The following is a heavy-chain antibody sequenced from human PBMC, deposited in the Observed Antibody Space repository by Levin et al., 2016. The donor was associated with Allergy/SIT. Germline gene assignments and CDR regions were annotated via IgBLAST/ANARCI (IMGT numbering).Heavy chain of an antibody. J-gene: IGHJ5*02. V-gene: IGHV1-46*03. CDR3: ARGEPLGAGGTRFDP. CDR2: INLGAGST. D-gene: IGHD6-13*01. CDR1: GYTFTNYY. Sequence: ASVKVSCKAFGYTFTNYYMHWVRQAPGQGLEWMGIINLGAGSTTYVPKFQGRVTMTRDTSTSTVYVELSSLRSEDTAVYYCARGEPLGAGGTRFDPWGQGSLVTVSS.